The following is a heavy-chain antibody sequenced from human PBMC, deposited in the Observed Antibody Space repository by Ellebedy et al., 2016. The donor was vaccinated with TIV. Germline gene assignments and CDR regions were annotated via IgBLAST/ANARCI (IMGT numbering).Heavy chain of an antibody. V-gene: IGHV3-21*01. CDR3: ARDRPGIIYGLDV. CDR1: GFTSSSYS. J-gene: IGHJ6*02. D-gene: IGHD3-16*01. CDR2: ITSTSYI. Sequence: PGGSLRLSCAASGFTSSSYSMNWVRQAPGKGLEWVSSITSTSYIYYADSVKGRFTISRDNGKNSLYLQMNSLRVEDTAVYYCARDRPGIIYGLDVWGQGTTVTVSS.